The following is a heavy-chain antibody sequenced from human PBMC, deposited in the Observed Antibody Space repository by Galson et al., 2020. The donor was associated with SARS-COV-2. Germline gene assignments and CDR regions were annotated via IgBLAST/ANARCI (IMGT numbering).Heavy chain of an antibody. D-gene: IGHD2-15*01. CDR1: GFTFSDYW. Sequence: GGSLRLSCAASGFTFSDYWMTWVRQAPGKGLEWVANIKQDGSEKYYVDSVQGRFTISRDNAENSLYLQMNYVGVDDTAVYYCTRDGSGGGCPDSWGQGTLVTVSP. CDR2: IKQDGSEK. CDR3: TRDGSGGGCPDS. J-gene: IGHJ4*02. V-gene: IGHV3-7*01.